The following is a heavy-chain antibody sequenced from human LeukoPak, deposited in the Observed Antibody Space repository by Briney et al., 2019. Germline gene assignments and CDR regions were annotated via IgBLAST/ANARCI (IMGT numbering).Heavy chain of an antibody. CDR2: ISSSSSTI. V-gene: IGHV3-48*01. CDR3: ARDGGCSGGSCYPYYFDY. CDR1: GFTFSSYS. J-gene: IGHJ4*02. Sequence: PGGSLRLSCAASGFTFSSYSMNWVRQAPGKGLEWVSYISSSSSTIYYADSVKGRFTISRDNAKNSLYLQMNSLRAEDTAVYYCARDGGCSGGSCYPYYFDYWGQGTLVTVSS. D-gene: IGHD2-15*01.